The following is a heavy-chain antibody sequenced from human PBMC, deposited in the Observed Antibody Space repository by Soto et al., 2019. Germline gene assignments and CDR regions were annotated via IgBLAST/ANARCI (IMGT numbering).Heavy chain of an antibody. D-gene: IGHD3-3*01. CDR2: IYWDDDK. CDR3: AHILPICGVVTHNWFDP. Sequence: QITLKESGPTLVNPTQTLTLTCTFSGFSLSTSGVGVGWIRQPPGKALEWLALIYWDDDKRYSPSLKSRLTIPKDTSKNQVVLTMTNMDPVDTATYYCAHILPICGVVTHNWFDPWGQGTLVTVSS. CDR1: GFSLSTSGVG. V-gene: IGHV2-5*02. J-gene: IGHJ5*02.